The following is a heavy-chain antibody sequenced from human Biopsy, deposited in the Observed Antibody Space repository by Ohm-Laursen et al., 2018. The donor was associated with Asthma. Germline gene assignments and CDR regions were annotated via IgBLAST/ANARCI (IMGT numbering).Heavy chain of an antibody. CDR3: ARAPYSDAIDS. CDR1: GGTYSSHS. D-gene: IGHD1-26*01. Sequence: SSVKVSCKASGGTYSSHSISWVRQAPGQGLEWMGWISLNTGDANLAQKFRGWVTMTRDTSISTAYLVLSGLKSHDTAVYYCARAPYSDAIDSWGQGTLVAVSS. CDR2: ISLNTGDA. J-gene: IGHJ4*02. V-gene: IGHV1-2*04.